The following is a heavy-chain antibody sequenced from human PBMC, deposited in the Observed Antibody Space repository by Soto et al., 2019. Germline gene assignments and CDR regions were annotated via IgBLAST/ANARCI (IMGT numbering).Heavy chain of an antibody. J-gene: IGHJ5*02. Sequence: SETLSLTCTVSGGSISSGGYYWSWIRQHPGEGLEWIGYIYYSGSTYYNPSLKSRVTISVDTSKNQFSLKLSSVTAADTAVYYCARADVRAIWFGELSFVSWFDPWGQGTLVTVSS. CDR3: ARADVRAIWFGELSFVSWFDP. V-gene: IGHV4-31*03. CDR1: GGSISSGGYY. CDR2: IYYSGST. D-gene: IGHD3-10*01.